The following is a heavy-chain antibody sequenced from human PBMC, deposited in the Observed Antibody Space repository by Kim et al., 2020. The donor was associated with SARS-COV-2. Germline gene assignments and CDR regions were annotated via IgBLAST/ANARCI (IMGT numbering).Heavy chain of an antibody. CDR1: GFTFSSYD. D-gene: IGHD4-17*01. J-gene: IGHJ6*04. Sequence: GGSLRLSCAASGFTFSSYDMHWVRQPTGKGLEWVSAIGTAGDTYYPGSVKGRFTISRENAKNSLYLQMNSLSAGDTAVYYCARADYGDNYYYYYGMDVWGYGATVTVSP. CDR3: ARADYGDNYYYYYGMDV. CDR2: IGTAGDT. V-gene: IGHV3-13*01.